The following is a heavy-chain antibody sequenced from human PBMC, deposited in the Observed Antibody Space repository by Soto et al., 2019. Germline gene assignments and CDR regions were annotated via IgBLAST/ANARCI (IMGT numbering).Heavy chain of an antibody. CDR1: GFTFNNYA. J-gene: IGHJ4*02. CDR3: AKGRGGSGSLTPRVDF. V-gene: IGHV3-23*01. Sequence: EVQLLESGGGLVQPGGSLRLSCAASGFTFNNYAMTWVRQAPGKGLEWVSAISGGGDTTSYADSVKGRFTVSRDGSKNTLYLQMSSLRAEDTALYCCAKGRGGSGSLTPRVDFWGQGTVVTVSS. D-gene: IGHD3-10*01. CDR2: ISGGGDTT.